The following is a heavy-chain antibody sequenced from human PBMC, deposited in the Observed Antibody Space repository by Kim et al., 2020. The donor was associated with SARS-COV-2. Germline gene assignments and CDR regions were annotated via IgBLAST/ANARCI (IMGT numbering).Heavy chain of an antibody. J-gene: IGHJ4*02. Sequence: KYNPSLKGRVTISVDTSKDQFSLKLSAVTAADAAVYYCARITSGWTPVDYWGQGTLVTVSS. CDR3: ARITSGWTPVDY. V-gene: IGHV4-34*01. D-gene: IGHD1-20*01.